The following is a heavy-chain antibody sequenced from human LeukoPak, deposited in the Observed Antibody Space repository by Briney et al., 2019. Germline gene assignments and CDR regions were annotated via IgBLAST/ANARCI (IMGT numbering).Heavy chain of an antibody. CDR1: GFTFSSYG. J-gene: IGHJ4*02. V-gene: IGHV3-48*01. Sequence: GGSLRLSCAASGFTFSSYGMSWVRQAPGKGLEWVSYISSSSSTIYYADSVKGRFTISRDNAKNSLYLQMNSLRAEDTAVYYCARVFIGDYGDYQFDYWGQGTLVTVSS. CDR2: ISSSSSTI. D-gene: IGHD4-17*01. CDR3: ARVFIGDYGDYQFDY.